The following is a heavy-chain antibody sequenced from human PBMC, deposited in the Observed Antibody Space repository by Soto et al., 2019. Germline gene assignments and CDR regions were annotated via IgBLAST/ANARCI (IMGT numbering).Heavy chain of an antibody. J-gene: IGHJ4*02. CDR1: GFTFSSYW. CDR2: IKQDGSEK. V-gene: IGHV3-7*03. D-gene: IGHD3-9*01. Sequence: EVQLVESGGGLVQPGGSLRLSCAASGFTFSSYWMSWVRQAPGKGLEWVANIKQDGSEKYYVDSVKGRFTISRDNAENSLFLQMSNLRAEDTAVYYCVRDSGVDVLIGYQHFDYWGQGSLVTVSS. CDR3: VRDSGVDVLIGYQHFDY.